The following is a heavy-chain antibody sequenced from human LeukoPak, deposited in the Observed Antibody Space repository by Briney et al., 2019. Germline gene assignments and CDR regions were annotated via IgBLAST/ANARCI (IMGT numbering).Heavy chain of an antibody. D-gene: IGHD3-22*01. Sequence: GSAVKVSCKASLGTFSSYAISWVRQAPGQGVEWVGGIIPIFGTPNYAQTFQGRVTLTTDESTSTAYMELSSLRSEGTAVYYFARMSYDSSGYYDYWGQGTLVTVSS. CDR3: ARMSYDSSGYYDY. V-gene: IGHV1-69*05. CDR1: LGTFSSYA. J-gene: IGHJ4*02. CDR2: IIPIFGTP.